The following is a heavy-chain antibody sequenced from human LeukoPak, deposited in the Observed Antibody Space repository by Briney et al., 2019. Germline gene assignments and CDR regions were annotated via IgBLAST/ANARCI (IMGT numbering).Heavy chain of an antibody. CDR2: MDPTGSQK. J-gene: IGHJ4*02. V-gene: IGHV3-7*01. D-gene: IGHD2/OR15-2a*01. CDR1: QFTFNGSW. CDR3: AIWTSGNY. Sequence: GVSLRLFCADSQFTFNGSWMNWVRQAPGKGLEWVANMDPTGSQKRYVDSVKRRFTITKDNPGTSLYLDMHSLRAEDTAIYYCAIWTSGNYWGQGTLVTVSS.